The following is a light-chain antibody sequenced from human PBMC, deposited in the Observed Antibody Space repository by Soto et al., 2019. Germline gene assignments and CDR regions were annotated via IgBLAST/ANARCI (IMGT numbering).Light chain of an antibody. CDR3: QQYGSSPRIT. V-gene: IGKV3-20*01. CDR1: QSVSSSY. Sequence: EIVLTQSPGTLSLSPGERATLSCRASQSVSSSYLAWYQQKPGQAPRLLIYGASSRATGIPDRFSGSGSGTDVTLTISRLEPEDVAVYYCQQYGSSPRITFGGGTKVEIK. CDR2: GAS. J-gene: IGKJ4*01.